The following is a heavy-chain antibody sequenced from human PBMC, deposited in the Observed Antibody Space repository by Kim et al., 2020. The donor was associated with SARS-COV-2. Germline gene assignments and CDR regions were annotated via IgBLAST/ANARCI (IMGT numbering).Heavy chain of an antibody. V-gene: IGHV4-39*01. D-gene: IGHD5-18*01. Sequence: SETLSLTCNVSGGSISSYSYYWGWIRQPPGKGLEWIGSIYYSGSTYYNPSLKSRVTISVDTSKNQFSLNLSSVTAADTAVYYCARSDTTMAFDYWGQGSLVTVSS. CDR2: IYYSGST. CDR1: GGSISSYSYY. J-gene: IGHJ4*02. CDR3: ARSDTTMAFDY.